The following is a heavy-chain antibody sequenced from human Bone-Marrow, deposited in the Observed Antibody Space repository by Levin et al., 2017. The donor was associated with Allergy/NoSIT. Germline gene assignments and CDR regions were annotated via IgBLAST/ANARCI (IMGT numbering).Heavy chain of an antibody. V-gene: IGHV4-39*01. J-gene: IGHJ3*01. CDR2: IYFSGST. D-gene: IGHD1-14*01. CDR3: ARNNTLIRKHGFDV. CDR1: GGSFSSGDYY. Sequence: SETLSLTCTVSGGSFSSGDYYWGWIRQSPGKGLEWIGSIYFSGSTYYSPSFKSRVTISVDTSKNQFSLRLRSVTAADTAMYYCARNNTLIRKHGFDVWGQGTMVTVSS.